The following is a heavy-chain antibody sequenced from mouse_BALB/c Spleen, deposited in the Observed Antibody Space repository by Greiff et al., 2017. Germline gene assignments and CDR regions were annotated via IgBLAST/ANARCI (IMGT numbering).Heavy chain of an antibody. CDR3: AREELLRPFDY. J-gene: IGHJ2*01. Sequence: EVKVVESGGGLVKPGGSLKLSCAASGFTFSSYAMSWVRQSPEKRLEWVAEISSGGSYTYYPDTVTGRFTISRDNAKNTLYLEMSSLRSEDTAMYYCAREELLRPFDYWGQGTTLTVSS. CDR2: ISSGGSYT. D-gene: IGHD1-1*01. CDR1: GFTFSSYA. V-gene: IGHV5-9-4*01.